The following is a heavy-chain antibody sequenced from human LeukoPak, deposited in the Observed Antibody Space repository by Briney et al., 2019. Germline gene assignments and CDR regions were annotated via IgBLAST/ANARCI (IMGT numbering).Heavy chain of an antibody. CDR2: IDWNSGAI. J-gene: IGHJ4*02. CDR3: VKDRAANLYGSGAFEY. Sequence: GGSLRLSCAASGFTFDDYGIHWVRQAPGKGLEWVSGIDWNSGAIGYADSVEGRFTISRDNAKNSLYLQMNSLRAEDTALYYCVKDRAANLYGSGAFEYWGQGTLVTVSS. CDR1: GFTFDDYG. V-gene: IGHV3-9*01. D-gene: IGHD3-10*01.